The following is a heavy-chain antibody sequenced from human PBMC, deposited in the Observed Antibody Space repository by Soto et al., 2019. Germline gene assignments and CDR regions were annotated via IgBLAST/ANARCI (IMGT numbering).Heavy chain of an antibody. V-gene: IGHV3-21*01. Sequence: EVPLVESGGGLVKAGGSLRLSCVVSGFTFSSYSMNWVRQAPGKGLEWVSSISSSSNYVYHVDSVKGRFTISRDNAKNSLFLQMNSLRAEDTAVYYCVRERSDFWGQGVLVTVSS. CDR3: VRERSDF. CDR2: ISSSSNYV. CDR1: GFTFSSYS. J-gene: IGHJ4*02.